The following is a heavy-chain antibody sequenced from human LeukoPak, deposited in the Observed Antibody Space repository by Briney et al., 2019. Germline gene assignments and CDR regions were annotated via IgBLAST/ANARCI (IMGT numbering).Heavy chain of an antibody. J-gene: IGHJ3*02. CDR2: LYYSGST. CDR1: GGSISSYY. D-gene: IGHD6-6*01. V-gene: IGHV4-39*01. CDR3: ARRSSSWNAFDI. Sequence: PSETLSLTCIVSGGSISSYYWGWIRQPPGKGLEWIGGLYYSGSTYYNPSLKSRVTISVDTSKNQFSLKLGSVTAADTAVYYCARRSSSWNAFDIWGRGTMVTVSS.